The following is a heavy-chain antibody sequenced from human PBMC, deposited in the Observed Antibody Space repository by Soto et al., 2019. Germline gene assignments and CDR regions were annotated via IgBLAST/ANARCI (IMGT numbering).Heavy chain of an antibody. CDR1: GFTFSSYA. Sequence: PVGSLRLSCAASGFTFSSYAMSWVRQAPGKGLEWVSAISGSGGSTYYADSVKGRFTISRDNSKNTLYLQMNSLRAEDTAVYYCAKDRVTMVRGVIIPSGMDVWGQGTTVTVSS. CDR3: AKDRVTMVRGVIIPSGMDV. D-gene: IGHD3-10*01. CDR2: ISGSGGST. V-gene: IGHV3-23*01. J-gene: IGHJ6*02.